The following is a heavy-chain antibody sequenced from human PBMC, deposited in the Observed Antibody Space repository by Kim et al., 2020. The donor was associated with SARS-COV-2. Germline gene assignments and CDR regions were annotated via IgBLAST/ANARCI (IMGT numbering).Heavy chain of an antibody. J-gene: IGHJ3*02. CDR3: ARDTPGQKAFDI. D-gene: IGHD2-15*01. V-gene: IGHV6-1*01. Sequence: DYGVSVKSKITTNPDTYKNQFSLQLNSVTPEDTAVYYCARDTPGQKAFDIWGQGTMVTVSS.